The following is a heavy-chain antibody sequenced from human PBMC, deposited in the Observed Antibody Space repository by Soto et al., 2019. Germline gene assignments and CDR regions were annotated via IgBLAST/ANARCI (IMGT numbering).Heavy chain of an antibody. D-gene: IGHD5-12*01. J-gene: IGHJ4*02. V-gene: IGHV1-69*08. CDR2: IVSLLNTA. Sequence: QVHLVQSGAEVKKPGSSVKVSCKASGGSFRNDIITWVRQAPGQGLEWMGRIVSLLNTATYAQKFQDRLTITADRSTGTAYMELNSLRSEDTAVYYCARNSPIGSTFSGYDAFDYWGQGTLVTVSS. CDR3: ARNSPIGSTFSGYDAFDY. CDR1: GGSFRNDI.